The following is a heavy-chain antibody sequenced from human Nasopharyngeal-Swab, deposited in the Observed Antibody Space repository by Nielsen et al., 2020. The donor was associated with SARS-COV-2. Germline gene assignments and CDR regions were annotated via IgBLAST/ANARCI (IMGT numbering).Heavy chain of an antibody. V-gene: IGHV7-4-1*01. CDR1: GYTFTTHA. CDR2: INTNTGSP. J-gene: IGHJ4*02. Sequence: ASVQVSCKASGYTFTTHAMIWVRQAPGQGLEWMGWINTNTGSPRYAQGFTGRFVFSLDTSVSTAYLQIRSLKPEDTAVYFCARPSPYGDYSFDYWGQGTLVTVSS. D-gene: IGHD4-17*01. CDR3: ARPSPYGDYSFDY.